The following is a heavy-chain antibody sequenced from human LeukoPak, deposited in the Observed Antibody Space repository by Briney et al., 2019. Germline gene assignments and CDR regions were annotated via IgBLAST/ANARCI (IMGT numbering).Heavy chain of an antibody. CDR2: ISAYNGNT. CDR1: GHTFTSYG. V-gene: IGHV1-18*01. D-gene: IGHD6-19*01. Sequence: ASVKVSCKASGHTFTSYGISWVRQAPGQGLEWMGWISAYNGNTNYAQKLQGRVTMTTDTSTSTAYMELRSLRSDDTAVYYCARDVYSSGWYTAYYFDYWGQGTLVTVSS. CDR3: ARDVYSSGWYTAYYFDY. J-gene: IGHJ4*02.